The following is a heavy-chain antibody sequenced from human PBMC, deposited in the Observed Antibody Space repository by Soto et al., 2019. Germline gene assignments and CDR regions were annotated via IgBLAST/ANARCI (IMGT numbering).Heavy chain of an antibody. D-gene: IGHD3-22*01. Sequence: QITLKESGPTLVKPTQTLTLTCTFSGFSLTTTVVGVGWVRQPPGKALEWLALIYWDDDRRLSPSLKNRLTITRDTSKDQVVPTLTNMDPVDTATYYCVHSFYDLSGPFLFDYWGQGTVVTVSS. J-gene: IGHJ4*02. CDR3: VHSFYDLSGPFLFDY. CDR1: GFSLTTTVVG. CDR2: IYWDDDR. V-gene: IGHV2-5*02.